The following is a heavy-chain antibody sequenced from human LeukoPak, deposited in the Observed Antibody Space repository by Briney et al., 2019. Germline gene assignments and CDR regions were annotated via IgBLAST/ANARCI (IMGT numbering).Heavy chain of an antibody. CDR1: GFTFSSYW. J-gene: IGHJ3*02. V-gene: IGHV3-7*01. D-gene: IGHD3-16*02. CDR3: AFRRSYRYRDAFDI. Sequence: PGGSLRLSCAASGFTFSSYWMSWVRQAPGKGLEWVANIKQDGSEKYYVDSVKGRFTISRDNAKNSLYLQMNSLRAEDTAVYYCAFRRSYRYRDAFDIWGQGTMVTVSS. CDR2: IKQDGSEK.